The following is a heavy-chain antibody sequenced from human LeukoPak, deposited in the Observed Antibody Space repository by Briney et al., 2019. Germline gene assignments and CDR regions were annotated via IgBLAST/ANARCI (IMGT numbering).Heavy chain of an antibody. Sequence: ASVKVSCKASGYTFTGYYMHWVRQAPGQGLEWMGWINPNSGGTNYAQKFQGRVTMTRDTSISTAYMELSRLRSDDTAVYYCARDGGYCSSTSCYWAWFDPWGQGTLVTVSS. J-gene: IGHJ5*02. CDR1: GYTFTGYY. D-gene: IGHD2-2*01. V-gene: IGHV1-2*02. CDR3: ARDGGYCSSTSCYWAWFDP. CDR2: INPNSGGT.